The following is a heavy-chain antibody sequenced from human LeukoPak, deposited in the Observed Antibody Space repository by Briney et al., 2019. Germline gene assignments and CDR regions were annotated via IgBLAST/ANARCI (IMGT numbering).Heavy chain of an antibody. Sequence: KVSCKASGYTFTGYYMHGVRQAPGQGLEWMGWINPNSGGTNYAQKFQGRVTMTRDTSISTAYMELSRLRSDDTAVYYCARGNPRDGYNYDYWGQGTLVTVSS. V-gene: IGHV1-2*02. CDR2: INPNSGGT. D-gene: IGHD5-24*01. CDR1: GYTFTGYY. CDR3: ARGNPRDGYNYDY. J-gene: IGHJ4*02.